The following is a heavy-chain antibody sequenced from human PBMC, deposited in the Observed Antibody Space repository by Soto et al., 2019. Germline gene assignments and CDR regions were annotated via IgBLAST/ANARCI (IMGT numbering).Heavy chain of an antibody. J-gene: IGHJ6*03. Sequence: QVQLQQWGAGLLKPSETLSLTCAVYGGSFSGYYWSWIRQPPGKGLEWIGEINHSGSTNYNPSLKSRVTISVDTSKNQFSLKLSSVTAADTAVYYCAGRPRFYSSGYNYYYYYYMDVWGKWTTVTVSS. D-gene: IGHD6-19*01. CDR3: AGRPRFYSSGYNYYYYYYMDV. CDR2: INHSGST. V-gene: IGHV4-34*01. CDR1: GGSFSGYY.